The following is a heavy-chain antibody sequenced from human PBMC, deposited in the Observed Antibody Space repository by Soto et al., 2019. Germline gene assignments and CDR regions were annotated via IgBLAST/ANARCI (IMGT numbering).Heavy chain of an antibody. CDR3: ARDPTKYSYGYYYYYGMDV. J-gene: IGHJ6*02. CDR1: GYTFTSYY. D-gene: IGHD5-18*01. CDR2: INPSGGST. V-gene: IGHV1-46*01. Sequence: ASVKVSFKASGYTFTSYYMHWVRQAPGQGLEWMGIINPSGGSTSYAQKFQGRVTMTRDTSTSTVYMELSSLRSEDTAVYYCARDPTKYSYGYYYYYGMDVWGQGTMVTVSS.